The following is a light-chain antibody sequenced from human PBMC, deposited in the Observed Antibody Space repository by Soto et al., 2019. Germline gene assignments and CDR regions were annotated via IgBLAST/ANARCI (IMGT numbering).Light chain of an antibody. CDR1: QSVSSH. V-gene: IGKV3-11*01. CDR2: DAS. J-gene: IGKJ5*01. Sequence: EFALTQSPATLSLFPGARATLSWIASQSVSSHLAWYQQKPGQAPRLLIYDASNRATGIPARFSGTGSGTDFTLTINNLEPEDFAVYYCQQYGSSPPRTFGQGTRLEIK. CDR3: QQYGSSPPRT.